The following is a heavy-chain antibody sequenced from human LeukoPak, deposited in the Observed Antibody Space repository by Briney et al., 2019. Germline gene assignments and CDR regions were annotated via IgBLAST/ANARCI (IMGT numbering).Heavy chain of an antibody. V-gene: IGHV3-43*01. J-gene: IGHJ6*03. CDR1: GFTFDDYT. CDR3: AKAGYSYGSYYYYMDV. Sequence: GGSLRLSCAASGFTFDDYTMHWVRQAPGKGLEWVSLISWDGGSTYYADSVKGRFTISRDNSKNSLYLQMNSLRTEDTALYYCAKAGYSYGSYYYYMDVWGKGTTVTVSS. CDR2: ISWDGGST. D-gene: IGHD5-18*01.